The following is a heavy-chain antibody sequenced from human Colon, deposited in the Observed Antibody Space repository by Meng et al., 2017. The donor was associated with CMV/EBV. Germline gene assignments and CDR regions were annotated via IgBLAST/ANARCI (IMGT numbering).Heavy chain of an antibody. D-gene: IGHD3-3*01. CDR2: IDTTNH. CDR1: GFSFSESG. J-gene: IGHJ4*02. V-gene: IGHV3-30*02. Sequence: QVQLVESGGGVVQPGGSLRLSCGASGFSFSESGIHWLRQAPGKGLEWVSFIDTTNHYYADSVKGRFTISRDDSKRMVYLQMNNLKTEDTAMYFCSNGLLGVQGHRGQGTLVTVSS. CDR3: SNGLLGVQGH.